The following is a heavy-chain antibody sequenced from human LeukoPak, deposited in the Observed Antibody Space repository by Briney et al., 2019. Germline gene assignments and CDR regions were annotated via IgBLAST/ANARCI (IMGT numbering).Heavy chain of an antibody. CDR2: IYYSGST. CDR1: GGSISSYY. V-gene: IGHV4-59*01. J-gene: IGHJ4*02. CDR3: ARDRGLTTSGGVGFDY. Sequence: SETLSLTCTVSGGSISSYYWSWIRQPPGKGLEWIGYIYYSGSTNYNPSLKSRVTISLDTSKNQFSLKLSSVTAADTAVYYCARDRGLTTSGGVGFDYWGQGTLVTVSS. D-gene: IGHD4/OR15-4a*01.